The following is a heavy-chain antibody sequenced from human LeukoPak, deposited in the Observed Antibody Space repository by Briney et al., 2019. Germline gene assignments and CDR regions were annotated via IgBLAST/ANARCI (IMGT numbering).Heavy chain of an antibody. CDR1: GFTFSDYY. V-gene: IGHV3-11*01. CDR3: ARDVGATTSATFDL. J-gene: IGHJ3*01. D-gene: IGHD1-26*01. CDR2: ITSSGTST. Sequence: GGSLRLSCDASGFTFSDYYMTWIRQAPGKGLEWISYITSSGTSTYYPVSVRGRSTISRDNARNSVYLQMKYLRADDTAVYYCARDVGATTSATFDLWGQGTMVTVSS.